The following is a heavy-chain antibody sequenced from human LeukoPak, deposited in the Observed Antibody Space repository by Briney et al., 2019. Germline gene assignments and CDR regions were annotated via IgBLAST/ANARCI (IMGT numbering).Heavy chain of an antibody. J-gene: IGHJ4*02. V-gene: IGHV3-23*01. Sequence: GGSLRLSCAASGFTFSSYAMSWVRQAPGKGLEWVSVISGSGDSTYYADSVKGRFTISKDNSKNTLYLQMNSLRAEDTAVYYCAKETTYSFVDYWGQGTLVTVSS. CDR2: ISGSGDST. CDR3: AKETTYSFVDY. D-gene: IGHD1-1*01. CDR1: GFTFSSYA.